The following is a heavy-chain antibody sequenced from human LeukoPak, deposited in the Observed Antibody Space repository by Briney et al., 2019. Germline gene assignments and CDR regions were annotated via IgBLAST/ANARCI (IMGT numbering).Heavy chain of an antibody. CDR2: IYYSGST. CDR3: ARGMARDAFDI. J-gene: IGHJ3*02. CDR1: GGSISSSSYY. Sequence: SETLSLTCTVSGGSISSSSYYWGWIRQPPGKGLEWIGSIYYSGSTYYNPSLKSRVTISVDTSKNQFSLKLSSVTAADTAVYYCARGMARDAFDIWGKGKMVTVSS. D-gene: IGHD5-12*01. V-gene: IGHV4-39*01.